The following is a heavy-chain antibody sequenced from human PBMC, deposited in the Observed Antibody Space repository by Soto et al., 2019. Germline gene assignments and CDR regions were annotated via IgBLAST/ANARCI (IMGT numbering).Heavy chain of an antibody. D-gene: IGHD3-10*01. J-gene: IGHJ4*02. CDR3: ARGVTAGVDY. V-gene: IGHV1-8*01. CDR2: MEPSSGKT. CDR1: GYSFTSLD. Sequence: ASVKVSCKASGYSFTSLDINWVRQTTGQGLEWMGWMEPSSGKTGYAQRFQDRVTMTRDTSINTAYMELRSLTSDDTAFYYCARGVTAGVDYWGQGTMVTVSS.